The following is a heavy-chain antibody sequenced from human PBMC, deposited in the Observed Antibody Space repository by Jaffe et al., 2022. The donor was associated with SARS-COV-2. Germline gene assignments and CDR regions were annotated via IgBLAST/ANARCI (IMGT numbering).Heavy chain of an antibody. V-gene: IGHV4-39*01. CDR2: TLYYSGRT. CDR3: ARHVSGRGYSGYDSPVDY. Sequence: QLQLRESGPGLVKPSETLSLTCTVSGGSISTSSYYWGWIRQPPGRGLEWIGSTLYYSGRTHPNPSLQSRVTISVDTSKNQFSLRLTSVTAADTAVYYCARHVSGRGYSGYDSPVDYWGQGALVTVSS. D-gene: IGHD5-12*01. J-gene: IGHJ4*02. CDR1: GGSISTSSYY.